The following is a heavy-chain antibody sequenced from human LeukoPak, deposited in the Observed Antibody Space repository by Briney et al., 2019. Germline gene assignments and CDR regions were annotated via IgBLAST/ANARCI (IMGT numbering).Heavy chain of an antibody. D-gene: IGHD5-18*01. Sequence: PGGSLRLSCAASGFSFEEYAMHWVRQAPGKGLEWFSLINWDETTYYADSVKGRFTISRDNNKNSLYLQMNGLRTDDTGLYYCVKGRRRGYAYGTLESWGQGTLVTVSS. J-gene: IGHJ4*02. V-gene: IGHV3-43D*03. CDR1: GFSFEEYA. CDR3: VKGRRRGYAYGTLES. CDR2: INWDETT.